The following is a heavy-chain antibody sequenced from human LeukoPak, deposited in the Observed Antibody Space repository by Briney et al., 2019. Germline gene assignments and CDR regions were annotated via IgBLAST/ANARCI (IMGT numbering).Heavy chain of an antibody. CDR3: ARVRQQLVRGWFDP. Sequence: SETLSLTCAIYGGSSSGYYWSWIRQPPGKGLEWIGEINHSGSTNYNPSLKSRVTISVDTSKTQFSLKLSSVTAADTAVYYCARVRQQLVRGWFDPWGQGTLVTVSS. J-gene: IGHJ5*02. CDR2: INHSGST. V-gene: IGHV4-34*01. CDR1: GGSSSGYY. D-gene: IGHD6-13*01.